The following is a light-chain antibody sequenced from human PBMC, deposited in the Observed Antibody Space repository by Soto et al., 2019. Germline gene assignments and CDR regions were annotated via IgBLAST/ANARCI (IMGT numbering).Light chain of an antibody. Sequence: IVMAQSPDSLTVSLGERATINCKSSQSLVYGPTNRNYLAWYQQKPGQPPKLLIYWASTRESGVPGRFSGSGSGTDFTLTISSLQAEDVAVYYCQQYSSLPRTFGQGTKVDIK. CDR2: WAS. J-gene: IGKJ1*01. CDR1: QSLVYGPTNRNY. CDR3: QQYSSLPRT. V-gene: IGKV4-1*01.